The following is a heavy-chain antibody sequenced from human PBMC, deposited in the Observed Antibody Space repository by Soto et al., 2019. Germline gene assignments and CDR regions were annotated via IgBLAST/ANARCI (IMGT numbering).Heavy chain of an antibody. J-gene: IGHJ4*02. Sequence: GGSLRLSCAASGFRFSLFWMSWVRQTPGKGLEWVANINEDGSEKFFADSVKGRFTISRDNAKNSLSLQMNSLNIEDSAVYYCSGAESPDTAYFSLYWGQGTPVTVSS. CDR2: INEDGSEK. CDR1: GFRFSLFW. V-gene: IGHV3-7*03. CDR3: SGAESPDTAYFSLY. D-gene: IGHD1-26*01.